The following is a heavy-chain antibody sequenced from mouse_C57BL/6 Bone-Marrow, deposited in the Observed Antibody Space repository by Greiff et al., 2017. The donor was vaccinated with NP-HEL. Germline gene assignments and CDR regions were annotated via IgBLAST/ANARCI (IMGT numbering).Heavy chain of an antibody. D-gene: IGHD3-1*01. V-gene: IGHV1-82*01. Sequence: QVQLKQSGPELVKPGASVKISCKPSGYAFSSPGRNWVKHRPGKGLEGIGRIYPGDGDTNYNGKFKGKATLTADKSSSTAYMQLSSLTSEDSAVYFCAREGRTPYYAMDYWGQGTSVTVSS. J-gene: IGHJ4*01. CDR3: AREGRTPYYAMDY. CDR2: IYPGDGDT. CDR1: GYAFSSPG.